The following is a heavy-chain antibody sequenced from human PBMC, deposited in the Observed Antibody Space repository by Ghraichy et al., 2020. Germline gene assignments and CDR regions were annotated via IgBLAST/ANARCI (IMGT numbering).Heavy chain of an antibody. CDR1: GFTFSNAW. D-gene: IGHD2-15*01. CDR3: ATGYCSGGSCYYYGMDV. V-gene: IGHV3-15*01. J-gene: IGHJ6*02. CDR2: FKSKTDGGTT. Sequence: GGSLRLSCAASGFTFSNAWMSWVRQAPGKGLEWVGLFKSKTDGGTTDYAAPVKGRFTISRDDSKNTLYLQMNSLKTEDTAVYYCATGYCSGGSCYYYGMDVWGQGTTVTVS.